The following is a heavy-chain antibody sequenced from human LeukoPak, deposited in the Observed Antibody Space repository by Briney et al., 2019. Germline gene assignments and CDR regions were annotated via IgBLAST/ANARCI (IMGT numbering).Heavy chain of an antibody. Sequence: SETLSLTCTVSGVSISTYYGTWIRQTPGKGLEWIGYIYYSGSTNFNPSLTSRVTISVDTSKSQFSLKLSSVTAADTALYYCVIYNRASGHYHFDHWGQGTLVTDCS. J-gene: IGHJ4*01. V-gene: IGHV4-59*01. CDR2: IYYSGST. CDR3: VIYNRASGHYHFDH. CDR1: GVSISTYY. D-gene: IGHD2-15*01.